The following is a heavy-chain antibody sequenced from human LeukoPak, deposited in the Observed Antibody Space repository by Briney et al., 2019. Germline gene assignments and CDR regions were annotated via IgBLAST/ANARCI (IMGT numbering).Heavy chain of an antibody. CDR3: AREDTAMATYYYYYGMDV. CDR2: IYTSGST. V-gene: IGHV4-61*02. J-gene: IGHJ6*02. D-gene: IGHD5-18*01. CDR1: GGSISSGSYY. Sequence: SQTLSLTCTVSGGSISSGSYYWSWIRQPAGRGLEGIGRIYTSGSTHYNPSLESRVTISVDTSKNQFSLKLSSVPAADTAVYYCAREDTAMATYYYYYGMDVWGQGTTVTVSS.